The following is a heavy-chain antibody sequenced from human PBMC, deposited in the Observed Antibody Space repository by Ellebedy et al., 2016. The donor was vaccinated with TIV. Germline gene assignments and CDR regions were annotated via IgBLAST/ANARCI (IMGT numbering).Heavy chain of an antibody. CDR2: ISAGGDDT. CDR1: GISFGDFF. CDR3: REGHYSDV. V-gene: IGHV3-23*01. J-gene: IGHJ4*02. Sequence: GGSLRLSXAPSGISFGDFFMSWVRQAPGRGLQWVSTISAGGDDTYLADSVRGRFTIPRDNSRNILYLQMSSLRDEDSAIYYCREGHYSDVWGQGTQVTVSA.